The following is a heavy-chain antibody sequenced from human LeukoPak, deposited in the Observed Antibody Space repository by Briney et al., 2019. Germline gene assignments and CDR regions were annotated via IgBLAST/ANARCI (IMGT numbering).Heavy chain of an antibody. V-gene: IGHV4-31*03. Sequence: SETLSLTCTVSGGSISSGGYYWSWIRQHPGKGLEWIGYIYYSGSTYYNPSLKSRVTISVDTSKNQFSLKLSSVTAADTAVYYCASGMITFGGVIVYQYWGQGTLVTVSS. J-gene: IGHJ4*02. D-gene: IGHD3-16*02. CDR2: IYYSGST. CDR1: GGSISSGGYY. CDR3: ASGMITFGGVIVYQY.